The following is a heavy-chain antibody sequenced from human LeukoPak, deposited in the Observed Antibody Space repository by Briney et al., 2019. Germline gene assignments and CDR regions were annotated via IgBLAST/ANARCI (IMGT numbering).Heavy chain of an antibody. D-gene: IGHD1-26*01. J-gene: IGHJ3*02. CDR1: GGSVSTYY. CDR2: LYNSGST. CDR3: ARGVTSPLDAFDI. Sequence: KPSETLSLTCTVSGGSVSTYYWKWMRQPPGKGLEWIGYLYNSGSTNYNTSLKSRLTISVDMSKNQLSLKLSSVTAADTAVYYCARGVTSPLDAFDIWGQGTMVTVSS. V-gene: IGHV4-59*02.